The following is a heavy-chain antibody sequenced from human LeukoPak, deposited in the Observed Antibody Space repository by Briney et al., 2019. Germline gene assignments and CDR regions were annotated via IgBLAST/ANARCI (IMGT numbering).Heavy chain of an antibody. CDR2: ISYDGSNK. D-gene: IGHD2-8*01. CDR3: ARGRMYFDY. CDR1: GFTFSSYA. V-gene: IGHV3-30*04. Sequence: GRSLRLSCAASGFTFSSYAMYWVRQAPGKGLEWVAVISYDGSNKYYADSVKGRFTISRDNSKNTLYLQMNSLRAEDTAVYYCARGRMYFDYWGQGTLVTVSS. J-gene: IGHJ4*02.